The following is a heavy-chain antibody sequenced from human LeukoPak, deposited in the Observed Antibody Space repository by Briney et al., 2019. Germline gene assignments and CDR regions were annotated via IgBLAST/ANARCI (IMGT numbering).Heavy chain of an antibody. Sequence: ASVKVSCKASGYTFTGYYMHWVRRAPGQGLEWMGRINPNSGGTNYAQKFQGRVTMTRDTSISTAYMELSRLRSDDTAVYYCARQIGYYYDSSGYYFPAEFDYWGQGTLVTVSS. CDR3: ARQIGYYYDSSGYYFPAEFDY. J-gene: IGHJ4*02. CDR1: GYTFTGYY. D-gene: IGHD3-22*01. V-gene: IGHV1-2*06. CDR2: INPNSGGT.